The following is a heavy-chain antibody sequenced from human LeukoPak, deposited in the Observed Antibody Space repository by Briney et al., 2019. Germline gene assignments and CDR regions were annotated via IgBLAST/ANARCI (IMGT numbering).Heavy chain of an antibody. CDR1: GFTFSDYY. V-gene: IGHV3-11*01. CDR2: ISSDGSTV. D-gene: IGHD3-10*01. Sequence: GGSLTLTCAASGFTFSDYYINWIRQAPGKGLEWISYISSDGSTVYSADSVKGRFTVSGDNAYHSLYLQMNSLRAEDTAVYYCARDSRGAFDIWGQGTMVTVSS. J-gene: IGHJ3*02. CDR3: ARDSRGAFDI.